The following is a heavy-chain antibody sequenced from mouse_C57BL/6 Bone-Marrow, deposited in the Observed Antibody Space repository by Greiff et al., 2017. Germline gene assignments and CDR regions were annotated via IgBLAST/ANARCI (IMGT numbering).Heavy chain of an antibody. J-gene: IGHJ4*01. CDR1: GYAFSSSW. CDR2: IYPGDGDT. D-gene: IGHD2-4*01. CDR3: ARQIYYDYDDYAMDY. V-gene: IGHV1-82*01. Sequence: VKLMESGPELVKPGASVKISCKASGYAFSSSWMNWVKQRPGKGLEWIGRIYPGDGDTNYNGKFKGKATLTADKSSSTAYMQLSSLTSEDSAVSFCARQIYYDYDDYAMDYWGQGTSVTVSA.